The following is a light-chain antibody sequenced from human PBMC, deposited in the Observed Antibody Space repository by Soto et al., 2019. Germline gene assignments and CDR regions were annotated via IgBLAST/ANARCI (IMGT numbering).Light chain of an antibody. V-gene: IGKV4-1*01. CDR2: WAS. CDR3: QQYYSTPRT. CDR1: QSVLYSSNNKNY. J-gene: IGKJ1*01. Sequence: DIVMTQSPDSLAVSLGERATINCKSSQSVLYSSNNKNYLAWYQQKPGQPPKLLIYWASTRESGVPDRFSGGESGTDLTLTISSLQDEDVAVYYCQQYYSTPRTFGQGTKVEIK.